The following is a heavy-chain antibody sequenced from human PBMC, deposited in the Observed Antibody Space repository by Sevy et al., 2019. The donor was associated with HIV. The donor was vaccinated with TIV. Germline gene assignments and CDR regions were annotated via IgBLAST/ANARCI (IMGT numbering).Heavy chain of an antibody. D-gene: IGHD3-3*01. CDR1: GYTFTSYG. Sequence: ASVKVSCKASGYTFTSYGISWVRQAPGQGLEWMGWISAYNGNTNYAQKLQDRVTMTTDTSTSTAYMELRSLRSDDTAVYYCARGTPYYDFWSGYGRIYYFDYWGQGTLVTVSS. V-gene: IGHV1-18*01. J-gene: IGHJ4*02. CDR3: ARGTPYYDFWSGYGRIYYFDY. CDR2: ISAYNGNT.